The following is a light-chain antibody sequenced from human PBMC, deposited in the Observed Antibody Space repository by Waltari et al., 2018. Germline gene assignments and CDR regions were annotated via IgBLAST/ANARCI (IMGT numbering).Light chain of an antibody. CDR2: DAS. Sequence: EIVLTQSPVTLSLSPGDTATLSCRASQSIGSYLAWYPRTPGQAPRLLIYDASNRAAGIPPRFSGGGSGTDFPLTISSLQPEDFATYYCQHGNTFPLTFGGGTK. CDR3: QHGNTFPLT. J-gene: IGKJ4*01. V-gene: IGKV3-11*01. CDR1: QSIGSY.